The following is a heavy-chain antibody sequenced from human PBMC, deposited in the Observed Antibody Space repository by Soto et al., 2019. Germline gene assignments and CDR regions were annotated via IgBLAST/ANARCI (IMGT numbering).Heavy chain of an antibody. D-gene: IGHD2-2*01. CDR3: ARFRGCSSTSCYYYYGMDV. CDR2: ISSSSSTI. V-gene: IGHV3-48*02. CDR1: VFTFSSYS. Sequence: PGWSLSLSCASSVFTFSSYSMKWVRQAPGKGLEWVSYISSSSSTIYYADSVKGRFTISRDNAKNSLYLQMNSLRDEDTAVYYCARFRGCSSTSCYYYYGMDVWGQGTTVTVSS. J-gene: IGHJ6*02.